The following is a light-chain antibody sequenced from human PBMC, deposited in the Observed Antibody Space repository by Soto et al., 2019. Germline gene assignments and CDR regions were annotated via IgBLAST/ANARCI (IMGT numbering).Light chain of an antibody. V-gene: IGKV3-15*01. Sequence: EIVMTQSPATLSVSPGERATLSCRASHSVSSRLAWYQQKPGQAPRLLIYGASTRATGLPARFSGSGSGTEFALTISSPQSEDFVVYYCQPYTNWPLTFGGGTKVESK. J-gene: IGKJ4*01. CDR2: GAS. CDR1: HSVSSR. CDR3: QPYTNWPLT.